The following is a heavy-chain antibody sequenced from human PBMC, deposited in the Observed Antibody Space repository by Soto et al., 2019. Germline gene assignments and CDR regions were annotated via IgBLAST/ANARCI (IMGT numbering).Heavy chain of an antibody. J-gene: IGHJ5*02. CDR1: GYAFTTYF. Sequence: QVQLVQSGAEVKKPGASVKVSCKASGYAFTTYFMHWVRQAPGQGLEWLEIINPSGGRTTYAQNFQGRVTMTRDTSTNTVYMELSGLRSDDTAVYYCARDGCITATCAGGGNWFDPWGQGTPVTVSS. CDR3: ARDGCITATCAGGGNWFDP. D-gene: IGHD3-10*01. V-gene: IGHV1-46*01. CDR2: INPSGGRT.